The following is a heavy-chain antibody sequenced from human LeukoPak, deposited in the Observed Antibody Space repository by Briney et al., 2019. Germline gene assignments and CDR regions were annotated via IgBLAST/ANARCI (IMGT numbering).Heavy chain of an antibody. Sequence: GASMKISCKGSGYSFTSYWICWVRQMPGEGLWWMGIIYPGDSATRYRTSFRGQVTISADKSINTAYLQWSSLKASDTAMYYCARLVPSAISYYYYYYMDVWGKGTTVTVSS. V-gene: IGHV5-51*01. CDR3: ARLVPSAISYYYYYYMDV. D-gene: IGHD2-2*02. CDR1: GYSFTSYW. CDR2: IYPGDSAT. J-gene: IGHJ6*03.